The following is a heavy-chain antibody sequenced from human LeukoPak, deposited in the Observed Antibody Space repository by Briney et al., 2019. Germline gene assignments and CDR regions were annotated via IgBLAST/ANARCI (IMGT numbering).Heavy chain of an antibody. D-gene: IGHD3-3*01. CDR1: GFTFSSYA. V-gene: IGHV3-64*01. CDR3: ARGVMGNYDFWTGSY. J-gene: IGHJ4*02. CDR2: ISSDGGST. Sequence: GGSLRLSCAASGFTFSSYAMYWVRQAPGKGLEYVSAISSDGGSTYHANSVKGRFTISRDNSKNTLYLQMGSLRAEDMAVYYCARGVMGNYDFWTGSYWGQGTLVTVSS.